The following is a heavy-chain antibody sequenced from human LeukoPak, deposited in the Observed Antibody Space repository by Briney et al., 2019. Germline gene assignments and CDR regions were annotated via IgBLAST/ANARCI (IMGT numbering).Heavy chain of an antibody. V-gene: IGHV3-74*01. Sequence: GGSLRLSCAASGITFSYYWMHWVRQAPGKGLVWVSRINSDGTGTSYADSVKGRFTISRDNSKNTLYLQMNSLRAEDTAVYYCARDCGKYYYDSSGYYPDYWGQGTLVTVSS. CDR1: GITFSYYW. CDR2: INSDGTGT. D-gene: IGHD3-22*01. J-gene: IGHJ4*02. CDR3: ARDCGKYYYDSSGYYPDY.